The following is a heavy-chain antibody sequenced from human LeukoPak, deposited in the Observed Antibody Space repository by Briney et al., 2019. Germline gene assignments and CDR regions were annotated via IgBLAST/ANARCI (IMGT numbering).Heavy chain of an antibody. Sequence: PGGSLRLSCAASGFTFSSYAMSWVRQAPGKGLEWVSAISGSGGSTYYADSVKGRFTISRDNSKNTLYLQMSSLRAEDTAVYYCAKLGLRFLEWLLYDLYDYWGQGTLVTVSS. CDR3: AKLGLRFLEWLLYDLYDY. CDR2: ISGSGGST. J-gene: IGHJ4*02. D-gene: IGHD3-3*01. V-gene: IGHV3-23*01. CDR1: GFTFSSYA.